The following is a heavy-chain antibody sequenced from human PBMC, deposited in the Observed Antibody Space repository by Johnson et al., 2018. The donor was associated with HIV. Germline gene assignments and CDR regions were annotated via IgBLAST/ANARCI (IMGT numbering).Heavy chain of an antibody. CDR3: ATSSTVVTPHDI. CDR1: GFTFSDYH. D-gene: IGHD4-23*01. CDR2: ISSSGNTI. J-gene: IGHJ3*02. V-gene: IGHV3-11*04. Sequence: QVQLVESGGGVVRPGGSLRLSCVASGFTFSDYHMSWIRQAPGKGLEWVSYISSSGNTIYNADSVKARFTISRDNAKNSLYLQLNSLRAEDTAVYYCATSSTVVTPHDIWGQGTLVTVSS.